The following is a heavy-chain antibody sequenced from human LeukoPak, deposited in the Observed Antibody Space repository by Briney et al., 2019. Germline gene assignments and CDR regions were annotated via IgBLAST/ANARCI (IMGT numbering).Heavy chain of an antibody. CDR3: ARDLVGSHTGYSSGAWDY. D-gene: IGHD3-9*01. CDR1: GGTFSNYA. Sequence: GASVKVSCKASGGTFSNYAISWVRQAPGQGLEWMGGIIPLFDTADYAQKFQGRLTITADESTSTAYMELSSLRPEDTAVYYCARDLVGSHTGYSSGAWDYWGQGTLVTVSP. J-gene: IGHJ4*02. CDR2: IIPLFDTA. V-gene: IGHV1-69*13.